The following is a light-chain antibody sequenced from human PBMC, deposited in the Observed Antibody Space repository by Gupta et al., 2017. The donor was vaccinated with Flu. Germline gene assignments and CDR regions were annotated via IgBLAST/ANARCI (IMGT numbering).Light chain of an antibody. Sequence: DIQMTQSPSSLSASVGDRVTITCQASQDISNYLNWYQQKPGKAPKLLIYDASNLETGVPSRFSGSGSGTDFTFTVSSLQPEDLATYYCQQDDNLHMFGQGTKVEIK. V-gene: IGKV1-33*01. CDR2: DAS. CDR3: QQDDNLHM. CDR1: QDISNY. J-gene: IGKJ1*01.